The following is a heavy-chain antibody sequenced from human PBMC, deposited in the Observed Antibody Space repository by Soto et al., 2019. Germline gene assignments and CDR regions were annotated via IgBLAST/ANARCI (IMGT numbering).Heavy chain of an antibody. V-gene: IGHV3-23*01. CDR2: ISGSGGST. CDR3: AKGXRPYYERSGYQPDAFDI. Sequence: PGGALRLSCAASGFTFSSYAMSWVRQAPGKGLEWVSAISGSGGSTYYADSVKGRFTISRDNSKHTLYLQMNSLRAEDTAVDYCAKGXRPYYERSGYQPDAFDIWGQGTMVTVSS. D-gene: IGHD3-22*01. CDR1: GFTFSSYA. J-gene: IGHJ3*02.